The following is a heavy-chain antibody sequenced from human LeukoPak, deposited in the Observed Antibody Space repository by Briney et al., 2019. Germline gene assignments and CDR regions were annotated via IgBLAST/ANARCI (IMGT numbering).Heavy chain of an antibody. CDR1: GFSFDDYA. CDR3: AKISSSSAFDI. CDR2: ISGSSGST. D-gene: IGHD6-6*01. V-gene: IGHV3-23*01. J-gene: IGHJ3*02. Sequence: GGSLRLSCAASGFSFDDYAMSWVRQAPGKGLEWVSAISGSSGSTYYADSVKGRFTISRDNSKNTLYLQMDSLRAEDTAVYYCAKISSSSAFDIWGQGTMVTVSS.